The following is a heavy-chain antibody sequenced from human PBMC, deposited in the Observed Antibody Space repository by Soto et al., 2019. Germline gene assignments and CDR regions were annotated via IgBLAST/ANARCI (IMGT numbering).Heavy chain of an antibody. CDR1: GGSISSGGYY. Sequence: SETLSLTCTVSGGSISSGGYYWSWIRQHPGKGLEWIGYIYYSGSTYYNPSLKSRVTISVDTSKNQLSLKLSSVTAADTAVYYCAPLDSSGYNPRFEYWGQGTLVTVSS. D-gene: IGHD3-22*01. J-gene: IGHJ4*02. V-gene: IGHV4-31*03. CDR3: APLDSSGYNPRFEY. CDR2: IYYSGST.